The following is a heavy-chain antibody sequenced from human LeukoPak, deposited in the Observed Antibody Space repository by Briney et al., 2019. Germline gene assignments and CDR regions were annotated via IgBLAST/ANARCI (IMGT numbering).Heavy chain of an antibody. D-gene: IGHD5-12*01. V-gene: IGHV3-15*01. Sequence: GGSLRLSCAASGFTFSNAWMSWVRQAPGKGLEWVGRIKSKTDGGTTDYAAPVKGRFTISRDDSKNTLYLQMNSLKTEDTAVYYCTTDYSGYDLSDFDYWGQGTLVTVSS. CDR1: GFTFSNAW. CDR3: TTDYSGYDLSDFDY. CDR2: IKSKTDGGTT. J-gene: IGHJ4*02.